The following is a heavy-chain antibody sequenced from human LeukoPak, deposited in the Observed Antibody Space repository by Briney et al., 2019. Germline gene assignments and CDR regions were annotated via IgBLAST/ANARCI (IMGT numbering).Heavy chain of an antibody. CDR2: IYYSGNT. J-gene: IGHJ4*02. CDR3: ARGALLWFGDRIEYYFDY. CDR1: SGSITNYY. Sequence: PSETLSLTCTVSSGSITNYYWSWIRQPPGKGLEWIGFIYYSGNTNHNPSLKSRVTISVDTSKNQFSLKLSSMTAADTAVYYCARGALLWFGDRIEYYFDYWGQGTLLTVSS. D-gene: IGHD3-10*01. V-gene: IGHV4-59*01.